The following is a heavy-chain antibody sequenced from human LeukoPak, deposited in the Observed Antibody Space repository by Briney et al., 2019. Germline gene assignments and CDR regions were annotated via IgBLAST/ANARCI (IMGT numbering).Heavy chain of an antibody. Sequence: SETLSLTCTVSGGSISSGSNYWSWIRQPAGKGLEWIGRIYTSGTTNYNPSLKSRVTISVDTSKNQFSLKLTSVTAADTAVYYCARSTVVVVAATPFSHDYYYMDVWGKGTTVTISS. CDR3: ARSTVVVVAATPFSHDYYYMDV. D-gene: IGHD2-15*01. J-gene: IGHJ6*03. CDR2: IYTSGTT. CDR1: GGSISSGSNY. V-gene: IGHV4-61*02.